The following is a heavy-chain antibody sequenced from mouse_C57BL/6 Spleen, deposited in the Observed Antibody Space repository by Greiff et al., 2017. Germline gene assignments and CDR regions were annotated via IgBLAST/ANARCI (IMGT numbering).Heavy chain of an antibody. V-gene: IGHV5-4*03. D-gene: IGHD2-4*01. J-gene: IGHJ4*01. Sequence: EVKVVESGGGLVKPGGSLKLSCAASGFTFSSYAMSWVRQTPEKRLEWVATISDGGSYTYYPDNVKGRFTISRDNAKNNLYLQMSHLKSEDTAMYYCARNYEYDEGGYYAMDYWGQGTSVTVSS. CDR3: ARNYEYDEGGYYAMDY. CDR1: GFTFSSYA. CDR2: ISDGGSYT.